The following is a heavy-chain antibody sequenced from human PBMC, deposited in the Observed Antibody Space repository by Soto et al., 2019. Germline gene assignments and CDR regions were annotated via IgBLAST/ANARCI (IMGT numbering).Heavy chain of an antibody. CDR1: GYTFTGYY. CDR3: ARRIAALGSNYYYYYGMDV. Sequence: QVQLVQSGAEVKKPGASVKVSCKASGYTFTGYYMHWVRQAPGQGLEWMGWINPNSGGTNYAQKFQGRVTMTRDTSISTAYMELSRLRSDDTAVYYCARRIAALGSNYYYYYGMDVWGQGTTVTVSS. D-gene: IGHD6-6*01. J-gene: IGHJ6*02. CDR2: INPNSGGT. V-gene: IGHV1-2*02.